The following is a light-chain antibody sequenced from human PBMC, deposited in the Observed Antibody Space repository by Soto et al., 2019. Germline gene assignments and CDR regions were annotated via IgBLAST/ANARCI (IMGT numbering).Light chain of an antibody. CDR1: NSNIGSYS. CDR3: AAWDDSLNGPV. CDR2: SDD. J-gene: IGLJ2*01. Sequence: QSVLTQPPSASGTPGQRVTSSCSGSNSNIGSYSVNWYRHLPGTAPKLLVFSDDQRPSGVPDRFSGSKSGPSASLAISGLQSEDEADYYCAAWDDSLNGPVFGGGTKVTVL. V-gene: IGLV1-44*01.